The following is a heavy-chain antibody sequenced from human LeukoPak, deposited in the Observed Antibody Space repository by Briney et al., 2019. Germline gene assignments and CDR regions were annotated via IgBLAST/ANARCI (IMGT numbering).Heavy chain of an antibody. D-gene: IGHD6-19*01. CDR3: ARGFPGYSSGWLLFDY. CDR1: GGTFSSYA. CDR2: IIPIFGTA. Sequence: GSSVKVSCKASGGTFSSYAISWVRQAPGQGLEWMGGIIPIFGTANYAQKFQGRVTITADKSTSTAYMELSSLRSEDTAVYYCARGFPGYSSGWLLFDYWGQGTLVTVSS. V-gene: IGHV1-69*06. J-gene: IGHJ4*02.